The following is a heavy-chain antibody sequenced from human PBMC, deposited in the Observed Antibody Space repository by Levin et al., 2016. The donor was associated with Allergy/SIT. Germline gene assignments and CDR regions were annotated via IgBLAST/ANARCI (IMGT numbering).Heavy chain of an antibody. CDR2: INAGNGNT. J-gene: IGHJ6*02. D-gene: IGHD1-26*01. V-gene: IGHV1-3*01. CDR3: ARRRVGNYYYYGMDV. Sequence: WVRQAPGQRLEWMGWINAGNGNTKYSQKFQGRVTITRDTSASTAYMELSSLRSEDTAVYYCARRRVGNYYYYGMDVWGQGTTVTVSS.